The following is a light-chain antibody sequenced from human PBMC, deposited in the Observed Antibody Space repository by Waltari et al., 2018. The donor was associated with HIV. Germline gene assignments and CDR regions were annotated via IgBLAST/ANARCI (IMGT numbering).Light chain of an antibody. J-gene: IGLJ3*02. Sequence: QAGLTQPPSMSTGLGQTATFICTGDSNSVGDQGASWLQHRQGHPPKLLSHRNNNRPSEIPDRFSAFRSGNTAFLTISGLQSEDEADYCCFAWDSGLSGWVFGGGTQLTLL. CDR1: SNSVGDQG. CDR2: RNN. V-gene: IGLV10-54*01. CDR3: FAWDSGLSGWV.